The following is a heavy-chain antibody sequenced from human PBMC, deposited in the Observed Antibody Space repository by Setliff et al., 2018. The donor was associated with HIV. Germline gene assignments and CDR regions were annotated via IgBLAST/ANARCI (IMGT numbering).Heavy chain of an antibody. J-gene: IGHJ4*02. CDR3: ARFSTSSRGTFDY. CDR2: IYHSGST. V-gene: IGHV4-38-2*02. CDR1: GYSISSGYY. D-gene: IGHD6-6*01. Sequence: PSETLSLTCTVSGYSISSGYYWGWIRQPPGKGLEWIGNIYHSGSTYYNPSLKSRVTISVDTSKNQFSLKLTSVTAADTAVYYCARFSTSSRGTFDYWGQGTLVTVSS.